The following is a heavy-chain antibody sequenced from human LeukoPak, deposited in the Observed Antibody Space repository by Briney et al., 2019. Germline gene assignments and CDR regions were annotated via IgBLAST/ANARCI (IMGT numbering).Heavy chain of an antibody. D-gene: IGHD1-26*01. CDR2: IYYSGST. J-gene: IGHJ4*02. Sequence: PGGSLRLSCAASGFTFSNNAMHWVRQAPGKGLEWIGSIYYSGSTYYNPSLKSRVTISVDTSKNQFSLKLSSVTAADTAVYYCARSRRGLIVGANYFDYWGQGTLVTVSS. CDR1: GFTFSNNAM. CDR3: ARSRRGLIVGANYFDY. V-gene: IGHV4-39*07.